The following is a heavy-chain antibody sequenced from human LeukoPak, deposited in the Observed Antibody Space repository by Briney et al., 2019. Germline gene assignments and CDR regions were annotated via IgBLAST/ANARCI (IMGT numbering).Heavy chain of an antibody. CDR1: GITVSSNY. J-gene: IGHJ4*02. CDR3: ARDGNSYAHAVH. CDR2: IYRDGST. Sequence: GGSLRLSCAASGITVSSNYMSWVRQIPEKGLEWVSIIYRDGSTYYADSVKGRFTISRGTSKNAVYLQMNSLRAEDTAVYYCARDGNSYAHAVHWGQGALVIVSS. V-gene: IGHV3-66*01. D-gene: IGHD3-16*01.